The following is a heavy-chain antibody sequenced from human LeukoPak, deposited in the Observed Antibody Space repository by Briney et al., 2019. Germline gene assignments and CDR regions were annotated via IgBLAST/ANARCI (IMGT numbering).Heavy chain of an antibody. CDR2: IYYSGST. Sequence: SQTLSLTCTVSGGSISSGDYYWSWIRQPPGKGLEWIGYIYYSGSTYYNPSLKSRVTMSVDTSKNQFSLKLSSVTAADTAVYYCARGEGVATTHLYYYYYMDVWGKGTTVTVSS. V-gene: IGHV4-30-4*08. J-gene: IGHJ6*03. CDR1: GGSISSGDYY. CDR3: ARGEGVATTHLYYYYYMDV. D-gene: IGHD5-12*01.